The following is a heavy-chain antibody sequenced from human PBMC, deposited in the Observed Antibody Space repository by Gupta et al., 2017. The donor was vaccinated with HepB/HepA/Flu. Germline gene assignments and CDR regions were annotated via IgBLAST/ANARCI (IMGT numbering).Heavy chain of an antibody. J-gene: IGHJ4*02. CDR3: TTDSTXYYGTGHAEPLDC. Sequence: EVQLVESGGGLVKPGGSLRLPCAASGFSFSKAWMTWVRQAPGRGLEWVGRIKSSTDGATKNYAAPVKGRFTISREDSEGTLSLQMNSLRTDDTAVXYXTTDSTXYYGTGHAEPLDCWGQGTLVTVSS. CDR1: GFSFSKAW. D-gene: IGHD3-10*01. V-gene: IGHV3-15*01. CDR2: IKSSTDGATK.